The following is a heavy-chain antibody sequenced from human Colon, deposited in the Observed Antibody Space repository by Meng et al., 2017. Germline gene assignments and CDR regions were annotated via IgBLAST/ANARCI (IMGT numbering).Heavy chain of an antibody. CDR3: ARVNGDFDEAWFDP. CDR1: GGSVSSGDYY. CDR2: VYYTGNT. J-gene: IGHJ5*02. D-gene: IGHD2-21*02. V-gene: IGHV4-61*08. Sequence: QGQPEESGPGLVRPSETLALTCTASGGSVSSGDYYWSWIRQPPGKGLEWLGYVYYTGNTNYNPSLKNRVTISLDTSNNQFSLKLTSMTAADAAIYYCARVNGDFDEAWFDPWGQGTLVTVSS.